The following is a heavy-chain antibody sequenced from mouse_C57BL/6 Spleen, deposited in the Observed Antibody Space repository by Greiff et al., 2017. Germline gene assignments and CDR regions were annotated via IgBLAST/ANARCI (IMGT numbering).Heavy chain of an antibody. V-gene: IGHV7-3*01. J-gene: IGHJ2*01. D-gene: IGHD1-1*01. CDR1: GFTFTDYY. CDR2: IRNKANGYTT. Sequence: EVNVVESGGGLVQPGGSLSLSCAASGFTFTDYYMSWVRQPPGKALEWLGFIRNKANGYTTEYSASVKGRFTISRDNSKSILYLQMKALRAEVSATDYCARYEITPVVGVYLDYGGQGTTLTVSS. CDR3: ARYEITPVVGVYLDY.